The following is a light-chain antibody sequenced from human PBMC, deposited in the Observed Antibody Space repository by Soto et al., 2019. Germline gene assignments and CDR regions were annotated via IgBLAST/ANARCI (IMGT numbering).Light chain of an antibody. CDR3: QQRYSTPA. J-gene: IGKJ2*01. Sequence: DIQMTQSPSSLSASVGDRVTITCRASQSISSYLNWYQQKPGKAPKLLIYAASSLQRGVPSRFSGSGSGTDFTLTSSSLQPEDFATYYCQQRYSTPAFGQGTKLEIK. V-gene: IGKV1-39*01. CDR2: AAS. CDR1: QSISSY.